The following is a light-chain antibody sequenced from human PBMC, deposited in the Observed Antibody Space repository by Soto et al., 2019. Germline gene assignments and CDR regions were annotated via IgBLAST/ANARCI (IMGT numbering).Light chain of an antibody. CDR3: QQYDNLPLT. CDR2: GAS. V-gene: IGKV3-15*01. Sequence: DIVMTQSPATLPVSPGERATLSCRASQSVSSNLAWYQQKPGQAPRFLIYGASTRATGIPARFSGSGSGTEFTLTISSLQSEDFAVYYCQQYDNLPLTFGGGTKVDIK. CDR1: QSVSSN. J-gene: IGKJ4*01.